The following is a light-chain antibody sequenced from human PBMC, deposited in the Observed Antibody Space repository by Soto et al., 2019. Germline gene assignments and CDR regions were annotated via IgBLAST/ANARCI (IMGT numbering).Light chain of an antibody. CDR1: QSVSSD. CDR2: GAS. Sequence: EIVMTQSPVTLSVSPGERATLSCRASQSVSSDLAWYQQKPGQAPRLLIYGASTRATGIPGRFTGSGSGTEFTLTISSLQSEDFAVYYCQQYNSWPPYTFGQGTKLEFK. V-gene: IGKV3-15*01. J-gene: IGKJ2*01. CDR3: QQYNSWPPYT.